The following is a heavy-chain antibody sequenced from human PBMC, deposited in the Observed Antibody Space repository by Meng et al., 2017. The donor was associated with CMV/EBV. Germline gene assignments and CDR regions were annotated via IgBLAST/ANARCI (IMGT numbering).Heavy chain of an antibody. CDR2: ISSSGSTI. CDR1: GFTFSDYY. J-gene: IGHJ6*02. V-gene: IGHV3-11*04. D-gene: IGHD6-13*01. CDR3: ASSAGNYYYSIWTP. Sequence: GGSLRLSCAASGFTFSDYYMSWIRQAPGKGLEWVSYISSSGSTIYYADSVKGRFTISRDNAKNSLYLQMTSLRAEDTAVYYCASSAGNYYYSIWTPGAKGPRSPSP.